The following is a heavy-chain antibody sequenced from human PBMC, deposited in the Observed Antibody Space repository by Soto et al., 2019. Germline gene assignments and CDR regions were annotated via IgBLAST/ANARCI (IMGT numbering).Heavy chain of an antibody. V-gene: IGHV1-3*01. Sequence: ASVKVSCKASGYTFTSYAMHWVRQAPGQRLEWMGWINAGNGNTKYSQKFQGRVTITRDTSAGTAYMELSSLRSEDTAVYYCARGFDYGDYFDYWGQGTLVTVSS. CDR1: GYTFTSYA. D-gene: IGHD4-17*01. CDR2: INAGNGNT. CDR3: ARGFDYGDYFDY. J-gene: IGHJ4*02.